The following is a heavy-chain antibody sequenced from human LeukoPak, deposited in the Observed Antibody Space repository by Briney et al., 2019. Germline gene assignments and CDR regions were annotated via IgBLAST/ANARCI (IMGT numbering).Heavy chain of an antibody. D-gene: IGHD6-19*01. CDR3: ARDPRGNSGWYY. Sequence: GGSLRLSCAASGFTFSSYSMNWVRQAPGKGLEWVSSISTSSIYIYYADSVKGRFTISRDNAKKLLFLQMNSLRAEDTAVYYCARDPRGNSGWYYWGQGILVTVSS. CDR1: GFTFSSYS. J-gene: IGHJ4*02. V-gene: IGHV3-21*01. CDR2: ISTSSIYI.